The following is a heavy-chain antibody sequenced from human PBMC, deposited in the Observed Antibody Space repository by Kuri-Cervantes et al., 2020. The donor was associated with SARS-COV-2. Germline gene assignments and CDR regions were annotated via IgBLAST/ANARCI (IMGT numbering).Heavy chain of an antibody. CDR3: ARDPGASSSDYFDY. Sequence: ASVKVSCKASGGTFSSYAISWVRQAPGQGLEWMGWINLKSGGTNYAQKFQGRVTMTRDTSISTAYMELSKLRSDDTAVYYCARDPGASSSDYFDYWGQGTPVTVSS. CDR1: GGTFSSYA. J-gene: IGHJ4*02. V-gene: IGHV1-2*02. D-gene: IGHD6-6*01. CDR2: INLKSGGT.